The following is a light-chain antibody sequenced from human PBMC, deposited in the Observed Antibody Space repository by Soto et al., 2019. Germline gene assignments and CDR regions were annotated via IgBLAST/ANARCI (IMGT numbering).Light chain of an antibody. CDR1: QSIRSW. Sequence: DIQMTQSPSTLSASVGDRVTITCRASQSIRSWLAWYQQKPGKAPKLLIYTASSLESGVPSRFSGSGSGTEFTLTIRRLQPDDFATYYCQQYNSYPFTFGPGTKVDIK. V-gene: IGKV1-5*03. CDR3: QQYNSYPFT. J-gene: IGKJ3*01. CDR2: TAS.